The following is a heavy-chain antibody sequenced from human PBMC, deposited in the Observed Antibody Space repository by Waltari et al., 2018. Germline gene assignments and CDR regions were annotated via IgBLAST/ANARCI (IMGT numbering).Heavy chain of an antibody. CDR2: INAGNGDT. CDR1: GYTFTNSA. D-gene: IGHD3-22*01. CDR3: ARGDSGYYYAFDY. J-gene: IGHJ4*02. Sequence: QVQLVQSGAEVKKPGASVKVSCKASGYTFTNSAMHWVRQAPGQRLEWRGWINAGNGDTKYSQNFQGRVTITRDTSASTAYMELSSLKSEDTAVYYCARGDSGYYYAFDYWGQGTLVTVSS. V-gene: IGHV1-3*01.